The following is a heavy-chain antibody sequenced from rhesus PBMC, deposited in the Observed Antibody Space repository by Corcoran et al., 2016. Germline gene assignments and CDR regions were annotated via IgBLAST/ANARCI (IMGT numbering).Heavy chain of an antibody. V-gene: IGHV4-92*01. J-gene: IGHJ4*01. Sequence: QVQLQESGPGLVKPSETLSLTCTVSGGSISDSYYWNWIHQPPGKGLEWMGRIYGRGRSTSYNPSLKSLVTISKDTSKNQFSLKLSSVTAADTAVYYCARYYGSGYSYFDYWGQGVLVTVSS. CDR1: GGSISDSYY. D-gene: IGHD3-28*01. CDR2: IYGRGRST. CDR3: ARYYGSGYSYFDY.